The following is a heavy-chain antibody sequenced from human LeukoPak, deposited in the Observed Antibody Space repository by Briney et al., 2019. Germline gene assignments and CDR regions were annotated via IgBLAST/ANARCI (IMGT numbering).Heavy chain of an antibody. Sequence: ASETLSLTCAVYGGSFSGYYWSWIRRPPGKGLEWIGEINHSGSTNYNPSLKSRVTISVDTSKNQFSLKLSSVTAADTAVYYCARGRTTVVKRYFDLWGRDTLVTVSS. J-gene: IGHJ2*01. CDR3: ARGRTTVVKRYFDL. CDR1: GGSFSGYY. V-gene: IGHV4-34*01. D-gene: IGHD4-23*01. CDR2: INHSGST.